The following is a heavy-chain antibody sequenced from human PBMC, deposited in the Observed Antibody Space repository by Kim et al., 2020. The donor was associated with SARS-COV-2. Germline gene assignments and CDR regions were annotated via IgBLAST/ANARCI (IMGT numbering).Heavy chain of an antibody. J-gene: IGHJ3*02. CDR3: AGQMERHGEWAFDI. V-gene: IGHV4-39*01. D-gene: IGHD1-1*01. Sequence: SETLSLTCIVSGGSIRRTNYFWGWIRQPPGEGLEWIGSVNSGGTSYYQASLKSAVTISVDTSKNQLTLRLSSVTPADTAVYFCAGQMERHGEWAFDIWG. CDR2: VNSGGTS. CDR1: GGSIRRTNYF.